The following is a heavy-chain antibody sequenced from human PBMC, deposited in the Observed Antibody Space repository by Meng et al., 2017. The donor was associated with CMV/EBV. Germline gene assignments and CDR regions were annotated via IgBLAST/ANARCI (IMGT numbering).Heavy chain of an antibody. CDR2: IIPILGIA. CDR1: GGTFSSYT. CDR3: AISIRGEYCSSTSCTDY. J-gene: IGHJ4*02. D-gene: IGHD2-2*01. Sequence: SVKVSCKASGGTFSSYTISWVRQAPGQGLEWMGRIIPILGIANYAQKFQGRVTLTADKSTSTAYMELSSLRSEDTAVYYCAISIRGEYCSSTSCTDYWGQGTLVTVSS. V-gene: IGHV1-69*02.